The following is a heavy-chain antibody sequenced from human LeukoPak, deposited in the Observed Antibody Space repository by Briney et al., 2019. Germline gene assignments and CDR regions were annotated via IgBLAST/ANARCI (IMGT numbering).Heavy chain of an antibody. D-gene: IGHD3-3*01. Sequence: GASVQVSCKASGYTFTSYYMHWVRQAPGQGHEWMGIINPSGGSTSYAQKFQGRVTMTRDTSTSTVYMELSSLRSEDTAVYYCAREGTNPYDFWSGYYDAFDIWGQGTMVTVSS. V-gene: IGHV1-46*01. CDR3: AREGTNPYDFWSGYYDAFDI. CDR1: GYTFTSYY. J-gene: IGHJ3*02. CDR2: INPSGGST.